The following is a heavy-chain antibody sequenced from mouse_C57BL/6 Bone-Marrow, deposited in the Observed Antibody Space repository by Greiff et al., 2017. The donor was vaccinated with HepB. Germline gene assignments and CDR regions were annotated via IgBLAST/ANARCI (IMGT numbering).Heavy chain of an antibody. CDR1: GFNIKDDY. CDR3: SETTVGYWYFDV. J-gene: IGHJ1*03. Sequence: EVKLMESGAELVRPGASVKLSCTASGFNIKDDYMHWVKQRPEQGLEWIGWIDTENGDTEYASKFQGKATITADTYSNTAYLQLSSLTSEDTAVYYCSETTVGYWYFDVWGTGTTVTVSS. V-gene: IGHV14-4*01. CDR2: IDTENGDT. D-gene: IGHD1-1*01.